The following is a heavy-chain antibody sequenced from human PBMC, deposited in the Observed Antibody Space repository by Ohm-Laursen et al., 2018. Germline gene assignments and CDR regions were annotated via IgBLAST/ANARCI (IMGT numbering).Heavy chain of an antibody. V-gene: IGHV3-11*01. Sequence: SLRLSCTASAASGFTVSRNYMSWVRQAPGKGLEWVSDIGGSGNNIHYADSVKGRFTISRDNAKNSLYLQMNSLRAEDTALYYCAKSLSWYVLDYWGQGTLVTVSS. CDR3: AKSLSWYVLDY. CDR1: GFTVSRNY. D-gene: IGHD6-13*01. CDR2: IGGSGNNI. J-gene: IGHJ4*02.